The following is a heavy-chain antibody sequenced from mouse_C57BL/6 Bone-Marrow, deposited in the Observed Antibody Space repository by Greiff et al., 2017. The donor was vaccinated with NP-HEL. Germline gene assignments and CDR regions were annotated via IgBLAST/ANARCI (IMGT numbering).Heavy chain of an antibody. J-gene: IGHJ2*01. CDR3: ARRTGTTVDY. CDR1: GFTFSSYA. D-gene: IGHD4-1*01. V-gene: IGHV5-4*03. Sequence: DVKLVESGGGLVKPGGSLKLSCAASGFTFSSYAMSWVRQTPEKRLEWVATISDGGSYTYYPDNVKGRFTISRDNAKNNLYLQMSHLKSEDTAMYYCARRTGTTVDYWGKGTTLTVSS. CDR2: ISDGGSYT.